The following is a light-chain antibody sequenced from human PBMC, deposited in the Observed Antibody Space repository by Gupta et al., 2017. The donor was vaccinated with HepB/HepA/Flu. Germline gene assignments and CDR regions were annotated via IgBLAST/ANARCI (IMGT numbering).Light chain of an antibody. CDR3: QHSYNGPRT. Sequence: DIQMTQSPSSLSASVGDRVTITCRTSQIINNYLNWYQQKPGKAPKLLIFAASTLQSGVPSRFSGSGSGTEFTLTISSLQPEDFATYYCQHSYNGPRTFGQGTKVEIK. J-gene: IGKJ1*01. V-gene: IGKV1-39*01. CDR2: AAS. CDR1: QIINNY.